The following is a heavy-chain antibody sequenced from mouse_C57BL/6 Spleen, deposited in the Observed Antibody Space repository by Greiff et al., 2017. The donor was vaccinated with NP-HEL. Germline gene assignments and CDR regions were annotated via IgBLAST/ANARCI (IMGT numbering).Heavy chain of an antibody. V-gene: IGHV1-64*01. CDR3: ARGGYGSSSFDY. CDR1: GYTFTSYW. D-gene: IGHD1-1*01. Sequence: QVQLQQPGAELVKPGASVKLSCKASGYTFTSYWMHWVKQRPGQGLEWIGMIHPNSGSTNYNEKFKSKATLTVDKSSSTAYMQLSSLTSEDSAVYYCARGGYGSSSFDYWGQGTTLTVSS. CDR2: IHPNSGST. J-gene: IGHJ2*01.